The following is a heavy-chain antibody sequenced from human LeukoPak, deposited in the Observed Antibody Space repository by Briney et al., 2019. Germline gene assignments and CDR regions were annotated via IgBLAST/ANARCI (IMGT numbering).Heavy chain of an antibody. Sequence: GGSLRLSCAASGFTFSTYSMNWVRQAPGKGLEWVSYINPSSTTIYYADSVKGRFTISRDNAKNSLYLQMNSLRDEDTAVYYCARAQDPTILSYFDYWGQGTPVTVSS. V-gene: IGHV3-48*02. CDR3: ARAQDPTILSYFDY. CDR1: GFTFSTYS. J-gene: IGHJ4*02. D-gene: IGHD5-24*01. CDR2: INPSSTTI.